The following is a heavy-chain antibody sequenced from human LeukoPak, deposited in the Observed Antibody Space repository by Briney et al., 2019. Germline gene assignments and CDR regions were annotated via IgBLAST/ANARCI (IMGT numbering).Heavy chain of an antibody. J-gene: IGHJ4*02. Sequence: ASVKVSCKVSGYTLTELSMHWVRQAPGKGLEWMGGFDPEDGETIYAQKFQGRVTMTKDTSTDTAYMELRSLRSDDTAVYYCARDLELNYYDSSGYHSFDYWGQGTQVTVSS. D-gene: IGHD3-22*01. V-gene: IGHV1-24*01. CDR1: GYTLTELS. CDR2: FDPEDGET. CDR3: ARDLELNYYDSSGYHSFDY.